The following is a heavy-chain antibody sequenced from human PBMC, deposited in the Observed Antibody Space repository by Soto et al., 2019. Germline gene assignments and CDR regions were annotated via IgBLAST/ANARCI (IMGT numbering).Heavy chain of an antibody. CDR2: INPNSGNI. CDR1: GNTFTSYD. CDR3: ARGRASGSYYLLDY. V-gene: IGHV1-8*01. J-gene: IGHJ4*02. D-gene: IGHD3-10*01. Sequence: ASVKVSCKASGNTFTSYDVNWVRQATGHGLEWMGWINPNSGNIGYAQKFQGRVTMTRDTAIRTAYMEVSRLRSDDTAVYYCARGRASGSYYLLDYWGPGTQVTVSS.